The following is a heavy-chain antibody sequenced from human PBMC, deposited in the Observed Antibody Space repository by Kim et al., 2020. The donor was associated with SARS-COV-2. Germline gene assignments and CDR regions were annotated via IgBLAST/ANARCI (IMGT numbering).Heavy chain of an antibody. CDR3: ARGQLLLNPNWFDP. CDR1: GGSISSSGYY. Sequence: SETLSLTCTVSGGSISSSGYYWGWIRQPPGKGLEWIGSIYYSGSTYYNPSLKSRVTISVDTSKNQFSLKLSSVTAADTAVYYCARGQLLLNPNWFDPWGQGTLVPVSS. J-gene: IGHJ5*02. CDR2: IYYSGST. D-gene: IGHD2-15*01. V-gene: IGHV4-39*01.